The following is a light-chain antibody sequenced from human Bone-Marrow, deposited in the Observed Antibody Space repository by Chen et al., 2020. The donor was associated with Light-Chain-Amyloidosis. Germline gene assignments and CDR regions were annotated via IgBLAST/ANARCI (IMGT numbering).Light chain of an antibody. CDR2: EGN. CDR3: CSNAGRSMKV. Sequence: QSALTQPASVSGSPGQSITIPCTGSNSDVGIYNYVSWYQQHPDKAPQLIIFEGNERPSGVSNRFSGSKSGNTAYLTISGLQAEDEADYYCCSNAGRSMKVVGSGTKVAVL. V-gene: IGLV2-23*01. J-gene: IGLJ1*01. CDR1: NSDVGIYNY.